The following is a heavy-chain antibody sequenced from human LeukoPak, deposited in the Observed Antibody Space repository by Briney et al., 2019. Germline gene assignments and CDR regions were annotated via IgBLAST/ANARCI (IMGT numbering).Heavy chain of an antibody. Sequence: SETLSLTCTVSGGSISSYHWSWIRQPPGKGLEWIGYIYYSGSTNYNPSLKSRVTISVDTSKNQFSLKLSSVTAADTAVYYCARSVGYSYGLFDYWGQGTLVTVSS. V-gene: IGHV4-59*01. CDR2: IYYSGST. CDR1: GGSISSYH. D-gene: IGHD5-18*01. CDR3: ARSVGYSYGLFDY. J-gene: IGHJ4*02.